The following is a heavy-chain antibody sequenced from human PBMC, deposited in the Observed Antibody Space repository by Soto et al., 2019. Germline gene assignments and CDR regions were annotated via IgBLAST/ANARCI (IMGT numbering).Heavy chain of an antibody. CDR1: GYTFTGYY. CDR3: ARGNYSDFWSGYYNGVATHYGMDV. D-gene: IGHD3-3*01. J-gene: IGHJ6*02. Sequence: ASVKVSCKASGYTFTGYYMHWVRQAPGQGLEWMGWINPNSGGTNYAQKFQGWVTMTRDTSISTAYMELSRLRSDDTAVYYCARGNYSDFWSGYYNGVATHYGMDVWGQGTTVTVSS. V-gene: IGHV1-2*04. CDR2: INPNSGGT.